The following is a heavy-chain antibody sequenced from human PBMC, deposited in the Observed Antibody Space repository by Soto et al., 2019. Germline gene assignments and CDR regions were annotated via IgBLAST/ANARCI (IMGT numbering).Heavy chain of an antibody. CDR3: VRDSGAKLSSS. CDR2: IVPIYRTA. J-gene: IGHJ4*02. V-gene: IGHV1-69*13. D-gene: IGHD6-13*01. CDR1: GGTFSSYR. Sequence: SVRVSCKASGGTFSSYRINWVRQAPGQGLEWMGGIVPIYRTAGSAQEFQGRVTITADESARTAYMELRSLKSRDTAVYYCVRDSGAKLSSSWGQGTLVTVSS.